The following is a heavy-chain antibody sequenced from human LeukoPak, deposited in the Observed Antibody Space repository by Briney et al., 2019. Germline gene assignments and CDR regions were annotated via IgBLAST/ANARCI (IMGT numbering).Heavy chain of an antibody. Sequence: GESLKISCKGSGYRFTTCWIGWVRQMPGRGLEWTGIIFPADSDTRYSRPFQGQVTISADKSVSTAYLQWNSLKASDTGMYYRAVAYSSGWAIDFWGQGTLVTVSS. J-gene: IGHJ4*02. CDR2: IFPADSDT. CDR1: GYRFTTCW. CDR3: AVAYSSGWAIDF. V-gene: IGHV5-51*01. D-gene: IGHD6-19*01.